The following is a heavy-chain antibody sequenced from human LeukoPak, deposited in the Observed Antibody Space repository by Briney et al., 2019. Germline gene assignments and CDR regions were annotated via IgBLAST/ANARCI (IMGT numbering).Heavy chain of an antibody. V-gene: IGHV4-59*01. CDR1: AGSFSGYY. D-gene: IGHD3-16*01. Sequence: SETLSLTCAVYAGSFSGYYWSWIRQPPGKGLEWIGYIYYSGSTNYNPSLKSRVTISEDTSKNQFSLKLSSVTAAHTAVYYCARDLYVYMDVWGKGTTVNVSS. J-gene: IGHJ6*03. CDR3: ARDLYVYMDV. CDR2: IYYSGST.